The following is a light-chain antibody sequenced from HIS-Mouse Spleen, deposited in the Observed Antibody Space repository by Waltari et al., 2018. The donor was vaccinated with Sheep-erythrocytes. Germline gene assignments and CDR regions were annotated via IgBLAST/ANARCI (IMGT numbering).Light chain of an antibody. J-gene: IGKJ4*01. Sequence: SLAVSLGERATINCKSSQSVLYSSNNKNYLAWYQQKPGQPPKLLIYWASTRESGVPDRFSGSGSGTDFTLTISSLQAEDVAVYYCQQYYSTLLTFGGGTKVEIK. CDR3: QQYYSTLLT. CDR1: QSVLYSSNNKNY. CDR2: WAS. V-gene: IGKV4-1*01.